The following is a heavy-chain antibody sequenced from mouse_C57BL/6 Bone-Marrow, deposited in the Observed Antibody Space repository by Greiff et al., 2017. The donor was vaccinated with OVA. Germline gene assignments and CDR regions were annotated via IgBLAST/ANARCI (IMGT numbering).Heavy chain of an antibody. CDR3: ARRRLIYYYGSSPAWFAY. Sequence: QVQLQQSAAELVKPGASVKISCKVSGYTFTDHTIHWMKQRPEQGLEWIGYIYPRDGSTKYNEKFKGKATLTADKSSSTAYMQLNSLTSEDSAVYFCARRRLIYYYGSSPAWFAYWGQGTLVTVSA. V-gene: IGHV1-78*01. J-gene: IGHJ3*01. CDR2: IYPRDGST. D-gene: IGHD1-1*01. CDR1: GYTFTDHT.